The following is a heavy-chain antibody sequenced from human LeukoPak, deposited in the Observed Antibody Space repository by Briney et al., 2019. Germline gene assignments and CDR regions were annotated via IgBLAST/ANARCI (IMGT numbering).Heavy chain of an antibody. V-gene: IGHV4-34*01. CDR3: ARATYYGSGSYYQRFDY. CDR2: ISHSGST. Sequence: SETLSLSCAVYGGSFSGYYWSWIRQPPGKGLEWIGEISHSGSTNYNPSLKSRVTISVDTSKNQFSLKLSSVTAADTAVYYCARATYYGSGSYYQRFDYWGQGTLDTVSS. CDR1: GGSFSGYY. J-gene: IGHJ4*02. D-gene: IGHD3-10*01.